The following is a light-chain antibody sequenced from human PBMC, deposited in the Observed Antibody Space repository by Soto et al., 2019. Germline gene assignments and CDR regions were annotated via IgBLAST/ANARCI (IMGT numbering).Light chain of an antibody. CDR1: QSVTSNY. Sequence: EIVLTQSPGTLSLSPGERATLSCRVSQSVTSNYIAWYQQKPGQAPRLLIYGASSRATGIPDRFSGSGSGTDLTLTISRLEPADFAVYYCQRYGSSSPWTLGQGTKVDIK. V-gene: IGKV3-20*01. J-gene: IGKJ1*01. CDR2: GAS. CDR3: QRYGSSSPWT.